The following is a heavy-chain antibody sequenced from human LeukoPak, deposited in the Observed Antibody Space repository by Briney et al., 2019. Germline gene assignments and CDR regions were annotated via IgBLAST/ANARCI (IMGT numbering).Heavy chain of an antibody. D-gene: IGHD3-22*01. CDR2: ISSTSTTI. CDR3: ARGEGYSDSSGDRKDLSLLDY. V-gene: IGHV3-48*01. J-gene: IGHJ4*02. CDR1: GFTFNLYS. Sequence: PGGSLRPSCAASGFTFNLYSMNWVRQAPGKGLGWLSYISSTSTTIYYADSVMGRFTISRDKAKNSLYLQMDSLRAAATAVYYSARGEGYSDSSGDRKDLSLLDYWGQGTLVTVSS.